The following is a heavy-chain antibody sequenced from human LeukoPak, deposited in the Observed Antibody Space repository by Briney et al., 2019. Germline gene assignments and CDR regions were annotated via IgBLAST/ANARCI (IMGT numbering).Heavy chain of an antibody. J-gene: IGHJ3*02. CDR3: ARIEYSSSWSDAFDI. CDR2: INHSGST. D-gene: IGHD6-13*01. V-gene: IGHV4-34*01. Sequence: PSETLSLTCAVYGGSFSGYYWSWIRQPPGKGLEWIGEINHSGSTNYNPSLKSRVTISVDTSKNQFSLKLSSVTAADTAVYYCARIEYSSSWSDAFDIWGQGTTVTVSS. CDR1: GGSFSGYY.